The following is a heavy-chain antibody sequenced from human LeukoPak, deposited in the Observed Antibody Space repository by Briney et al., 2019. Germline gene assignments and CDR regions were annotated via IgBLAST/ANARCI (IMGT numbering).Heavy chain of an antibody. Sequence: SRTLSLTCTVSGGSISSGDYYWSWIRQPPGKGLEWIGYIYYSGSTYYNPSLKSRVTISVDTSKNQFSLKLSSVTAADTAVYYCASRNSGSYSQLDYWGQGTLVTVSS. J-gene: IGHJ4*02. CDR2: IYYSGST. D-gene: IGHD3-10*01. CDR1: GGSISSGDYY. CDR3: ASRNSGSYSQLDY. V-gene: IGHV4-30-4*08.